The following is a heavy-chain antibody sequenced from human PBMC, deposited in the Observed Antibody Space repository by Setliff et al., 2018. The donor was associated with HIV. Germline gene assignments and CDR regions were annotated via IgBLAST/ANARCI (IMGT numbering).Heavy chain of an antibody. D-gene: IGHD6-19*01. CDR2: IKQDGSEE. J-gene: IGHJ4*02. V-gene: IGHV3-7*01. Sequence: GSLRLSCVVSGFTLSSYGMHWVRQAPGKGLEWVAKIKQDGSEEYYVDSVKGRFTISRDNAKNSVYLQMNSLRVEDTAMYYCTKDHLSGWASDCWGQGTLVTVSS. CDR1: GFTLSSYG. CDR3: TKDHLSGWASDC.